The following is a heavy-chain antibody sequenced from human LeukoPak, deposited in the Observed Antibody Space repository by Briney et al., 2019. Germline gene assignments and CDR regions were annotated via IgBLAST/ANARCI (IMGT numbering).Heavy chain of an antibody. Sequence: GGSLRLSCAASGFTFSIYAISSVRPTPGKGLEWVSSISSISNASSSADSVKGRFTISRDNSRDTLYLQMNSLRAGDTAIYYCVKDRPNYYGSNGHYYRQNGDYWGQGTLVAVSS. J-gene: IGHJ4*02. CDR3: VKDRPNYYGSNGHYYRQNGDY. CDR1: GFTFSIYA. CDR2: ISSISNAS. D-gene: IGHD3-22*01. V-gene: IGHV3-23*01.